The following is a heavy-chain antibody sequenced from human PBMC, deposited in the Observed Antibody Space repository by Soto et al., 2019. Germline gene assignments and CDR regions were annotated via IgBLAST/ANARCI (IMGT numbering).Heavy chain of an antibody. V-gene: IGHV4-59*01. Sequence: SETLSLTCTVSGGSISSYYWSWIRQPPGKGLEWIGYIYYSGSTNYNPSLKSRVTISVDTSKNQFSLKLSSVTAADTAVYYCARSSIAVADPENYYYYGMDVWGQGTTVTVSS. CDR1: GGSISSYY. D-gene: IGHD6-19*01. CDR2: IYYSGST. J-gene: IGHJ6*02. CDR3: ARSSIAVADPENYYYYGMDV.